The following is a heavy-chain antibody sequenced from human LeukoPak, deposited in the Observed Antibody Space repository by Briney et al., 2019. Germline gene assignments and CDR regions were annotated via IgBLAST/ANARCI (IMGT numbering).Heavy chain of an antibody. V-gene: IGHV4-34*01. CDR3: VREPVGATTEGYFDY. J-gene: IGHJ4*02. CDR2: INHSGST. Sequence: PSETLSLTCAVYGGSFSGYYWSWIRQPPGKGLEWIGEINHSGSTNYNPSLKSRVTISVDTSKNQFSLKLSSVTAADTAVYYCVREPVGATTEGYFDYWGQGTLVTVSS. CDR1: GGSFSGYY. D-gene: IGHD1-26*01.